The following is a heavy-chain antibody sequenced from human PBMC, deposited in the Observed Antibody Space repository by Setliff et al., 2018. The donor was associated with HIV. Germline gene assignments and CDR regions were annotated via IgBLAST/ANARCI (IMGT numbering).Heavy chain of an antibody. CDR2: IHTSGST. V-gene: IGHV4-61*02. Sequence: SETLSLTCTVSGGSISSDSYSWTWIRQPAGEGLEWIGRIHTSGSTNYNPSLQSRVTMSIDTSKNQFSLRLTSVTAADTAVYYCARRIDDSGSFPDKNWFDTWGQGSLVTVSS. D-gene: IGHD3-10*01. CDR3: ARRIDDSGSFPDKNWFDT. J-gene: IGHJ5*02. CDR1: GGSISSDSYS.